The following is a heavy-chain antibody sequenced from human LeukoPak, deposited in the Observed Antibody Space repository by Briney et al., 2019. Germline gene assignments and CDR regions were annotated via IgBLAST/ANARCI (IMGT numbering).Heavy chain of an antibody. CDR3: ARAPSEIGGYYPEYFRH. CDR1: GFTFSSYW. V-gene: IGHV3-74*01. D-gene: IGHD3-22*01. J-gene: IGHJ1*01. CDR2: IKSDGST. Sequence: GGSLRLSCAASGFTFSSYWMHWVRQAPGKGLVWVSRIKSDGSTNYADSVKGRFTISRDNAKNTVSLQMNSLRAEDTGAYFCARAPSEIGGYYPEYFRHWGQGTLVTVSS.